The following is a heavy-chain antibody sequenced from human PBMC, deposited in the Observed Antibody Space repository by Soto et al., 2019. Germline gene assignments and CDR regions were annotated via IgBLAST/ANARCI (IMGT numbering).Heavy chain of an antibody. CDR2: INHSGST. CDR3: ALNYYGSGSYPYY. CDR1: GGSISSGGYS. V-gene: IGHV4-34*01. J-gene: IGHJ4*02. D-gene: IGHD3-10*01. Sequence: SETLSLTCAVSGGSISSGGYSWSWIRQPPGKGLEWIGEINHSGSTNYNPSLKSRVTISVDTSKNQFSLKLSSVTAADTAVYYCALNYYGSGSYPYYWGQGTLVTVSS.